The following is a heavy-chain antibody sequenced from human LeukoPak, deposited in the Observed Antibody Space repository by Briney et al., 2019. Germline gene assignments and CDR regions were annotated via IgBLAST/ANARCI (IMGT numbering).Heavy chain of an antibody. CDR3: ARMEVYDSSGYPFDY. CDR2: IYYSGST. CDR1: GGSISGGGYY. V-gene: IGHV4-31*03. Sequence: SQTLSLTCTVSGGSISGGGYYWSWIRQHPGKGLEWIGYIYYSGSTYYNPSLKSRVTISVDTSKNQFSLKLSSVTAADTAVYYCARMEVYDSSGYPFDYWGQGTLVTVSS. D-gene: IGHD3-22*01. J-gene: IGHJ4*02.